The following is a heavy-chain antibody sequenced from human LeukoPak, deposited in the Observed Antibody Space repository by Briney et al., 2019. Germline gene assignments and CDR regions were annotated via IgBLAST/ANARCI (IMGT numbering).Heavy chain of an antibody. J-gene: IGHJ4*02. CDR3: ASSSSSPGGYYFDY. CDR2: IYYNGST. CDR1: GGSISSSSYY. Sequence: SSETLSLTCTVSGGSISSSSYYWGWIRQPPGKGLEWIESIYYNGSTYYNPSLKSRVTIPVDTSKNQFSLKLSSVTAADTAVYYCASSSSSPGGYYFDYWGQGTLVTVSS. D-gene: IGHD6-6*01. V-gene: IGHV4-39*01.